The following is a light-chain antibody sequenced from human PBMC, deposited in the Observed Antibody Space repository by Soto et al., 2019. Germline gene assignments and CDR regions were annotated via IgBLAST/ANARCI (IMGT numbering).Light chain of an antibody. V-gene: IGKV3-15*01. J-gene: IGKJ1*01. CDR1: QSVSSN. CDR3: QQYNNWPRT. Sequence: EIVMTQSPATQSVSPGERATLSCRASQSVSSNLAWYQQKPGQAPSLLIYGASTRATGIPARFSGSGSGTDFTLTISSLQSVDFAVYYCQQYNNWPRTFGQGTKVEIK. CDR2: GAS.